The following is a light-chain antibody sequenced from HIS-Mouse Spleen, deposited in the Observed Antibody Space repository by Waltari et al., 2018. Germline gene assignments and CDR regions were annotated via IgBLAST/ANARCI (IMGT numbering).Light chain of an antibody. CDR2: DVR. J-gene: IGLJ2*01. CDR1: SSDVGGYNY. V-gene: IGLV2-14*03. Sequence: QSALTQPASVSGSPGQSITISCTGTSSDVGGYNYVSWYQQHPGKAPKPMIYDVRNLPSVVCSRFSGSKSGNTASLTISGLQAEDEADYYCSSYTSSSFNVVFGGGTKLTVL. CDR3: SSYTSSSFNVV.